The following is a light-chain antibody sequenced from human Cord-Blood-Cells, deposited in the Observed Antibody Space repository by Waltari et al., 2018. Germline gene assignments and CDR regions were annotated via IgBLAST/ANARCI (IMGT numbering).Light chain of an antibody. J-gene: IGLJ1*01. CDR2: GRN. Sequence: SSELTQHPAVSVALGQTVRITCQGDSLRSWYASWYQQKPGQAPVVVSYGRNNRPSGIPNRFSGSRSGNTASLTITGAQAEDEADYYCSSRDGSGNRVFGTGTKVTVL. CDR3: SSRDGSGNRV. CDR1: SLRSWY. V-gene: IGLV3-19*01.